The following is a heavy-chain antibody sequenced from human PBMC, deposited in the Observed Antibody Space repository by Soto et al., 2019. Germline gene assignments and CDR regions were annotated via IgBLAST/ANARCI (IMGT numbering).Heavy chain of an antibody. CDR3: ARGQEVGAHFFDS. J-gene: IGHJ4*02. CDR1: GFTFSGFD. Sequence: GGSLRLSCEASGFTFSGFDMHWVRQPTGKGLEWVSTIGTAGDTYYAVSVRGRFTISRDNAKNSLSLQMNSLRAGDTAVYFCARGQEVGAHFFDSWGQGTQVTVSS. D-gene: IGHD2-15*01. CDR2: IGTAGDT. V-gene: IGHV3-13*01.